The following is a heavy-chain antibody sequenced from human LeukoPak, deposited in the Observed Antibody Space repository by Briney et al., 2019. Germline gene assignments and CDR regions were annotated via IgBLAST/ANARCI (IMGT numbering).Heavy chain of an antibody. J-gene: IGHJ4*02. CDR2: ISDSGATT. D-gene: IGHD1-26*01. Sequence: GGSLRLSCAASGFIFKQYVMSWVRQAPGKGLEWVSAISDSGATTYYADSVKGRFTISRDNSKNTLYLQVNSLRAEDTAVYYCAKGGKWDVTPFDYWGQGTLVTVSS. V-gene: IGHV3-23*01. CDR1: GFIFKQYV. CDR3: AKGGKWDVTPFDY.